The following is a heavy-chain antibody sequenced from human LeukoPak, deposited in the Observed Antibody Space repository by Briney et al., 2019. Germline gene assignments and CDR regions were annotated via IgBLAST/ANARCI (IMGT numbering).Heavy chain of an antibody. D-gene: IGHD1-14*01. J-gene: IGHJ5*02. Sequence: GGSLRLSCVASGFSYSTYVMNWVRQPPGKGLEWVSKISSSGSSTYYADSVKGRFTISRDNAKNSLYLQMNSLRAEDTAVYYCARGAGGSWGQGTLVTVSS. CDR2: ISSSGSST. CDR3: ARGAGGS. CDR1: GFSYSTYV. V-gene: IGHV3-48*03.